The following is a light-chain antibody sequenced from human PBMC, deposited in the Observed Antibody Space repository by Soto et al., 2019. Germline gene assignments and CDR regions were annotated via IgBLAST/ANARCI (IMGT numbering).Light chain of an antibody. Sequence: QSVLTQPPSVSGVPGQRVTISCTGSSSSIGAGYDVHWYQQLPGTAPKLLIYGNSNRPSGVPDRFSGSKSGTSASLAITGLQAEDEADYYCQSYDSSLSGYVFGTGTKVTVL. CDR1: SSSIGAGYD. V-gene: IGLV1-40*01. J-gene: IGLJ1*01. CDR3: QSYDSSLSGYV. CDR2: GNS.